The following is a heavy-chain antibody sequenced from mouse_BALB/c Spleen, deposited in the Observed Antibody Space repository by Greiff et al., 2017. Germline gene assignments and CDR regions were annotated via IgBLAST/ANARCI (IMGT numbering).Heavy chain of an antibody. J-gene: IGHJ2*01. V-gene: IGHV1-66*01. Sequence: VQLQQSGPELVKPGASVKISCKASGYSFTSYYIHWVKQRPGQGLEWIGWIFPGSGNTKYNEKFKGKATLTADTSSSTAYMQLSSLTSEDSAVYFCARDNLKGFDYWGQGTTLTVSS. CDR1: GYSFTSYY. D-gene: IGHD4-1*02. CDR2: IFPGSGNT. CDR3: ARDNLKGFDY.